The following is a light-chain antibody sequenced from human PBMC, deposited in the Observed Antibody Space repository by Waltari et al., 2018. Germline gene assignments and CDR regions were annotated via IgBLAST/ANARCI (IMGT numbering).Light chain of an antibody. CDR3: QQYYSTPLT. CDR2: WAS. Sequence: DIVMTQSPDSLAVSLGERATINCKSSQSVLYSSNNKNYLACYQQKPGQPPKRLIYWASTRESGVPDRFSGSGSGTDFTLTISSLQAEDVAVYYCQQYYSTPLTFGGGTKVEIK. J-gene: IGKJ4*01. CDR1: QSVLYSSNNKNY. V-gene: IGKV4-1*01.